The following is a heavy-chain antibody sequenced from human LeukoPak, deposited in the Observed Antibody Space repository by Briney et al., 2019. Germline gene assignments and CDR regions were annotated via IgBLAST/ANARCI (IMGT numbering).Heavy chain of an antibody. CDR3: ARDLYYGSGSYYNDAFDI. CDR1: GYTFTSYG. CDR2: ISGYNGNT. J-gene: IGHJ3*02. V-gene: IGHV1-18*01. Sequence: ASVKVSCKASGYTFTSYGISWVRQAPGQGLEWMGWISGYNGNTYYAQKLQGRVTMTTDTSTTTAYVELRSLRSDDTAVFYCARDLYYGSGSYYNDAFDIWGQGTMVTVSS. D-gene: IGHD3-10*01.